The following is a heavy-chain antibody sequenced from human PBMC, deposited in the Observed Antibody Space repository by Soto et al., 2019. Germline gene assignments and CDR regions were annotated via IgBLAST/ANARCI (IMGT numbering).Heavy chain of an antibody. CDR1: GFTFNSYW. D-gene: IGHD6-19*01. CDR2: IDGDGTTT. CDR3: ARRIAVAGTYDH. Sequence: QPGGSLRLSCAASGFTFNSYWMHWVRQVPGKGLECVSRIDGDGTTTHYADSVKGRFTISRDNAKNTLYLQMNSLRAEDSAVYLCARRIAVAGTYDHWGQGTLVTVSS. V-gene: IGHV3-74*01. J-gene: IGHJ4*02.